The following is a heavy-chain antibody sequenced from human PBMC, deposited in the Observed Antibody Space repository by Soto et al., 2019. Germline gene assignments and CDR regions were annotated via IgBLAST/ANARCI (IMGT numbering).Heavy chain of an antibody. CDR3: RWSSGLTELDY. J-gene: IGHJ4*02. CDR2: VYYTGST. D-gene: IGHD2-21*02. Sequence: QVQLQESGPGLVKPSETLSLSCSVSGDSISSNSYYWIWIRQPPGKGLEWIGSVYYTGSTHYNPSLKSRVTISVDTATNNFSLRLSSLTAADTAVYYCRWSSGLTELDYWGQGTLVTVSS. CDR1: GDSISSNSYY. V-gene: IGHV4-39*01.